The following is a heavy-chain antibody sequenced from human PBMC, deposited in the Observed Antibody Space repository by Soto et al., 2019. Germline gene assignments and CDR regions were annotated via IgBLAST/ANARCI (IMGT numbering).Heavy chain of an antibody. V-gene: IGHV1-18*01. CDR1: GYTFTSYG. CDR2: ISAYNGNT. D-gene: IGHD6-19*01. Sequence: QVQLVQSGAEVKKPGASVKVSCKASGYTFTSYGISWVRQAPGQGLEWMGWISAYNGNTNYAQKLQVIVTRTKYTSTSTAYMEQRSLRSGDTAVYYCAKRAEAVAGHFDYWGQGTLVTVSS. J-gene: IGHJ4*02. CDR3: AKRAEAVAGHFDY.